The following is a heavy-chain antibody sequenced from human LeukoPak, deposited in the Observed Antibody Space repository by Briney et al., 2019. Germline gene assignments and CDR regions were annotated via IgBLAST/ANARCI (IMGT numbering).Heavy chain of an antibody. V-gene: IGHV4-39*07. Sequence: SETLSLTCTVSGGSISSSSYYWGWIRQPPGKGLEWIGSIYYSGSTYYNLSLKSRVTISVDKSKNQFSLKLSSVTAADTAVYYCARVVAAFGFAYYFDYWGQGTLVTVSS. CDR3: ARVVAAFGFAYYFDY. D-gene: IGHD6-13*01. CDR1: GGSISSSSYY. J-gene: IGHJ4*02. CDR2: IYYSGST.